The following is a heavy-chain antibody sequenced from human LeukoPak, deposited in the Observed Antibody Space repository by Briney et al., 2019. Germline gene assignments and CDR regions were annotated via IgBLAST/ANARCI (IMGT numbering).Heavy chain of an antibody. CDR1: GFTFSSYS. Sequence: GGSLRLSCAASGFTFSSYSMNRVRQAPGKGLEWVSSISSSSSYIYYADSVKGRFTISRDNAKNSLYLQMNSLRAEDTAVYYCARAGWTVTTVDYWGQGTLITVSS. CDR2: ISSSSSYI. V-gene: IGHV3-21*01. CDR3: ARAGWTVTTVDY. J-gene: IGHJ4*02. D-gene: IGHD4-17*01.